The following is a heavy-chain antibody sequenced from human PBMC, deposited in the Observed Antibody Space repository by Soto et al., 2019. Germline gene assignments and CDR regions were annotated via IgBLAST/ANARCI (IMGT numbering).Heavy chain of an antibody. CDR3: VRYAFGIFDQ. CDR2: IYHSGTT. J-gene: IGHJ4*02. D-gene: IGHD2-2*01. V-gene: IGHV4-4*02. CDR1: GDSIASSYW. Sequence: PSETLSLTCVVSGDSIASSYWWSWVRQPPGKGLEWIGEIYHSGTTNYNPSLKSRVTILQDKSNNQFSLRLDSVTAADTAVYYCVRYAFGIFDQSGQATLVSLST.